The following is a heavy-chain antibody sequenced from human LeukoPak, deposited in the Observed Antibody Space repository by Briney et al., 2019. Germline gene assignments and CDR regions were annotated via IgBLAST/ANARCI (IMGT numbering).Heavy chain of an antibody. D-gene: IGHD2-2*01. Sequence: GGSLRLSCAASGFTFSSYGMSWVRQAPGKGLEWVSAISGSGGSTYYADSVKGRFTISRDNSKNTLYLQMSSLRAEDTAVYYCANTPWKYQLPFDYWGQGTLVTVSS. J-gene: IGHJ4*02. CDR1: GFTFSSYG. CDR2: ISGSGGST. V-gene: IGHV3-23*01. CDR3: ANTPWKYQLPFDY.